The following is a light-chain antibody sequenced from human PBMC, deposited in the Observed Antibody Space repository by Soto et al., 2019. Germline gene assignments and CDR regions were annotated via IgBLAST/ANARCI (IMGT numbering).Light chain of an antibody. CDR1: SSDVGSYNL. Sequence: QSALTQPASVSGSPGQSITISCTGTSSDVGSYNLVSWYQQHPGKAPKLMIYEVSKRPSGVSYRFSGSKSGNTASLTISGLQAEDEADYYCCSYAGSSTRGYVFGTGTKVTVL. CDR3: CSYAGSSTRGYV. J-gene: IGLJ1*01. CDR2: EVS. V-gene: IGLV2-23*02.